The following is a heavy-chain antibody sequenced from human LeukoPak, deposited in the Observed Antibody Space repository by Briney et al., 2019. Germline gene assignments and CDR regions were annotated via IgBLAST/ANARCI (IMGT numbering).Heavy chain of an antibody. CDR2: IYYSGST. CDR1: GGSISSGGYY. Sequence: PSQTLSLTCTVSGGSISSGGYYWSWIRQHPGKGLEWIGYIYYSGSTYYNPSLKSRVTISVDTSKNQFSLKLSSVTAADTAVYYCARLKIAVAGTPLDYWGQGTLVTVSS. V-gene: IGHV4-31*03. D-gene: IGHD6-19*01. J-gene: IGHJ4*02. CDR3: ARLKIAVAGTPLDY.